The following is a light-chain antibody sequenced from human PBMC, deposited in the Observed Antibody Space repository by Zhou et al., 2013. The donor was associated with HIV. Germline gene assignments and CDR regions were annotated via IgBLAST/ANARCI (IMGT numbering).Light chain of an antibody. CDR2: AAS. V-gene: IGKV1-9*01. CDR3: QHFYSHPLA. CDR1: QDIKSY. J-gene: IGKJ4*01. Sequence: QLTQSPSSLSASVGDRVTITCRASQDIKSYLAWYQQKPGKAPKLLIYAASTLQSGVSSRFSGSGSGTDFTLTISSLQPDDLATYYCQHFYSHPLAFGGGTKVEV.